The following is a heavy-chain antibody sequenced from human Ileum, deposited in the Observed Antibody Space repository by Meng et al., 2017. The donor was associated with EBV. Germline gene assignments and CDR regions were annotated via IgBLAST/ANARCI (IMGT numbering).Heavy chain of an antibody. CDR3: ARQATGYCSGGSCYSGSIFDY. Sequence: QVLLQEWGPGLVKPSQTLSLTCTVSGGSISSGDYYWSWVRQPPGKGLEWIGYIYYSGSTHYNPSLKSRVTISVDTSKNQFSLKVSSVTAADTAVYYCARQATGYCSGGSCYSGSIFDYWGQGTLVTVSS. V-gene: IGHV4-30-4*01. CDR1: GGSISSGDYY. J-gene: IGHJ4*02. CDR2: IYYSGST. D-gene: IGHD2-15*01.